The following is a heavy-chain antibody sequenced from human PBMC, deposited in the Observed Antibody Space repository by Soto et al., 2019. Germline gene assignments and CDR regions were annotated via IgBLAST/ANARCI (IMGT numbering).Heavy chain of an antibody. CDR1: GFTFSSYG. V-gene: IGHV3-30*18. CDR2: ISYDGSNK. D-gene: IGHD6-13*01. Sequence: GGSLRLSCAASGFTFSSYGMHCVRQAPGKGLEWVAVISYDGSNKYYADSVKGRFTISRDNSKNTLYLQMNSLRAEATAVYYCAKGVSSSWYYFDYWGQGTLVTVSS. J-gene: IGHJ4*02. CDR3: AKGVSSSWYYFDY.